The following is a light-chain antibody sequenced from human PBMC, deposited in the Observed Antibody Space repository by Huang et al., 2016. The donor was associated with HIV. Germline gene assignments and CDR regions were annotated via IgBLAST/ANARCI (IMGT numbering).Light chain of an antibody. V-gene: IGKV4-1*01. CDR3: QQYYSSPQT. CDR1: QSVSSSSTSKDY. Sequence: DIIMTQSPDSLAVSLGERATLNCRSSQSVSSSSTSKDYMAWFQQKPGQTPRLFLFWASTREAGGPDRFTGSGSGTHFTLTIASLEAEDAAIYYCQQYYSSPQTFGQGTRVEVK. CDR2: WAS. J-gene: IGKJ1*01.